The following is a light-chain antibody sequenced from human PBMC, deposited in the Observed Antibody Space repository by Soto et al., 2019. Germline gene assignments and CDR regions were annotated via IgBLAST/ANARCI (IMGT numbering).Light chain of an antibody. CDR1: QVIRND. CDR3: QQSYSTPMWT. CDR2: AAS. J-gene: IGKJ1*01. Sequence: DIQMTQSPSSLSASVGDRVTITCRASQVIRNDLGWYQQKPGKAPKVLIYAASSLQSGVPSRFSGSGSGTDFTLTISSLQPEDFATYYCQQSYSTPMWTFGQGTKVDIK. V-gene: IGKV1-39*01.